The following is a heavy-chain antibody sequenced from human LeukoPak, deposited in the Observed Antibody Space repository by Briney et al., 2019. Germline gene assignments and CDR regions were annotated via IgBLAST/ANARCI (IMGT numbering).Heavy chain of an antibody. Sequence: PSETLSLTCTVSGGSISRYYWSWIRQPAGKGLEWIGRIYSSDGSTNYNPSLKSRVTMSAGTSKNQLSLNLRSVTAADTAVYYCARGSASAERWGQGTLVTVSS. CDR1: GGSISRYY. J-gene: IGHJ4*02. CDR2: IYSSDGST. D-gene: IGHD6-13*01. V-gene: IGHV4-4*07. CDR3: ARGSASAER.